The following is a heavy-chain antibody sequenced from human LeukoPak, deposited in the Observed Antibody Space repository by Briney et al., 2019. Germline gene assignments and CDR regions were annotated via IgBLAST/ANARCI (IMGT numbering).Heavy chain of an antibody. CDR2: INPNSGGT. V-gene: IGHV1-2*02. CDR1: GYTFTNYY. D-gene: IGHD6-13*01. CDR3: ARDPASSSWYPPDY. Sequence: GASVKVSCKASGYTFTNYYVHWVRQAPGQGLEWMGWINPNSGGTNYAQTFQGRVTMTRDTSISTAYMDLSRLRSDDTAVYYCARDPASSSWYPPDYWGQGTLVTVSS. J-gene: IGHJ4*02.